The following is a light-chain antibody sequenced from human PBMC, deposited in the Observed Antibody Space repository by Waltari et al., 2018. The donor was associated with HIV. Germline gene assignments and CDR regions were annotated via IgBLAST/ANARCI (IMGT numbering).Light chain of an antibody. Sequence: QSALTQPASVSGSPGQSITISCTGSISDVGNSDLVSWYQQYPGKAPKLIIYGVKKWPSGISDRFSGSKSGTTASLTISGLQADDEADYYCCSYAGTHTYVFGTGTRVTVL. CDR3: CSYAGTHTYV. CDR1: ISDVGNSDL. V-gene: IGLV2-23*02. J-gene: IGLJ1*01. CDR2: GVK.